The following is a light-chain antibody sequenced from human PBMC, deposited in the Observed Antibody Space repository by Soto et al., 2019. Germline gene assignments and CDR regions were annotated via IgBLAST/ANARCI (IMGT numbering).Light chain of an antibody. Sequence: QSALTQPASVSGSPGQSITISCTGTSSDVGSYNLVSWYQQHLGKAPKLMLYEGSKRPSGVSNRFSGSKSGNTASLTISGLQAEDEADYYCCSYAGSSTPVVFGGGTKLTVL. CDR2: EGS. CDR3: CSYAGSSTPVV. CDR1: SSDVGSYNL. V-gene: IGLV2-23*01. J-gene: IGLJ2*01.